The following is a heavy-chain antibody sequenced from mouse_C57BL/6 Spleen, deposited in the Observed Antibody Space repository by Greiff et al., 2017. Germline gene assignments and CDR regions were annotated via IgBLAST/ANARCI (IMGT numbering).Heavy chain of an antibody. CDR1: GFTFSSYT. D-gene: IGHD3-1*01. CDR3: ARSGKLLYAMDY. Sequence: EVQGVESGGGLVKPGGSLKLSCAASGFTFSSYTMSWVRQTPEKRLEWVATISGGGGNTYYPDSVKGRFTISRDNAKNTLYLQMSRLRSEDTALYYCARSGKLLYAMDYWGQGTSVTVSS. CDR2: ISGGGGNT. J-gene: IGHJ4*01. V-gene: IGHV5-9*01.